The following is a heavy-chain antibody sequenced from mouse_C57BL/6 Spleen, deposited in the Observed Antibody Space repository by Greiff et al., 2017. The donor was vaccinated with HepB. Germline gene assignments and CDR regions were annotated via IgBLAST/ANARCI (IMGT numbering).Heavy chain of an antibody. Sequence: EVQRVESGGGLVKPGGSLKLSCAASGFTFSSYAMSWVRQTPEKRLEWVATISDGGSYTYYPDNVKGRFTISRDNAKNNLYLQMSHLKSEDTAMYYCARGAYGSSSHFDYWGQGTTLTVSS. J-gene: IGHJ2*01. CDR1: GFTFSSYA. D-gene: IGHD1-1*01. CDR3: ARGAYGSSSHFDY. CDR2: ISDGGSYT. V-gene: IGHV5-4*01.